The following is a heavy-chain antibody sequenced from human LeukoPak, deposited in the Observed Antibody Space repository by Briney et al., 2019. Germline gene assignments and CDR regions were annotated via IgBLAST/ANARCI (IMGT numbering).Heavy chain of an antibody. J-gene: IGHJ3*02. V-gene: IGHV4-39*01. CDR2: IYYSGST. Sequence: PSETLSLTCTVSGGSISSRSYYWGWIRQPPGKGLEWIGIIYYSGSTYYYPSLKSRVTISVDTSKNQFSLKLSSVTAADTAVYYCARHKTGPLGGKDAFDIWGQGTMVTVSS. CDR3: ARHKTGPLGGKDAFDI. D-gene: IGHD1-1*01. CDR1: GGSISSRSYY.